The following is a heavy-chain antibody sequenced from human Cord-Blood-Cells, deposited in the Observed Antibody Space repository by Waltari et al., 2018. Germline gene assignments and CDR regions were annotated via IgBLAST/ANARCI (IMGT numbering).Heavy chain of an antibody. D-gene: IGHD6-13*01. CDR2: INHSGST. J-gene: IGHJ6*02. V-gene: IGHV4-34*01. Sequence: QVQLQQWGAGLLKPSETLSLTCAVYGGSFRGYYWSWIRQPPGKGLEWIGEINHSGSTNYNPSLKSRVTISVDTSKNQFSLKLSSVTAADTAVYYCARGLKQQLVRYGMDVWGQGTTVTVSS. CDR3: ARGLKQQLVRYGMDV. CDR1: GGSFRGYY.